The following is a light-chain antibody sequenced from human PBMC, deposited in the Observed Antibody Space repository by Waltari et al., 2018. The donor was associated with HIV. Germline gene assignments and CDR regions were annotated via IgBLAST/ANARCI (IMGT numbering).Light chain of an antibody. CDR3: GTWDSSLNLYV. J-gene: IGLJ1*01. CDR2: DNE. Sequence: VFTQPPSVSAAPGQKVALSCSCGNSTPRTNSVSRNQQAPGKAPRLSIYDNEKRPQGIPDRFSASKAGVSATLAITGPQIVDEADYYCGTWDSSLNLYVFGPGTTVAVL. CDR1: NSTPRTNS. V-gene: IGLV1-51*01.